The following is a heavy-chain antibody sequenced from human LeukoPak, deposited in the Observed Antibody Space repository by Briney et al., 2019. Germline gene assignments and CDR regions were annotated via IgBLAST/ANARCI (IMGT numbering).Heavy chain of an antibody. CDR3: AKRLLAAGGYFDY. D-gene: IGHD6-25*01. CDR2: ISGNGGST. J-gene: IGHJ4*02. CDR1: GFTFSSYA. Sequence: PGGSLRLSRAASGFTFSSYAMGWVRQAPGKGLEWVSSISGNGGSTYYADSVKGRFTISRDNSENTLYLQVNSLRADDTAVYYCAKRLLAAGGYFDYWGQGTLVTVSS. V-gene: IGHV3-23*01.